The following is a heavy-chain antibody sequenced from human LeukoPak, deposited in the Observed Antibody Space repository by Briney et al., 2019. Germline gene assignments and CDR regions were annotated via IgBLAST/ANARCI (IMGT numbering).Heavy chain of an antibody. CDR1: GFTFSGSA. CDR3: AKAGWGTVAGVFDY. CDR2: IRSKTHNYAT. J-gene: IGHJ4*02. V-gene: IGHV3-73*01. D-gene: IGHD6-19*01. Sequence: GGSLRLSCAASGFTFSGSAMHWVRQTSGKGLEWVGYIRSKTHNYATLYAASVKGRFTISRDDSKNTAYLQMNSLRAEDTAVYYCAKAGWGTVAGVFDYWGLGTLVTVSS.